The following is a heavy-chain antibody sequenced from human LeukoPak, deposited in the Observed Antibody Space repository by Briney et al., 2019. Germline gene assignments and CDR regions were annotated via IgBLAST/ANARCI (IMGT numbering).Heavy chain of an antibody. V-gene: IGHV1-46*01. J-gene: IGHJ4*02. Sequence: ASVKVSCKASGYTFASFGFNWVRQAPGQGPEWMGIINPSGGSTSYAQKFQGRVTMTRDTSTSTVYMELSSLRSEDTAVYYCARDGIAVAGLDYWGQGTLVTVSS. CDR2: INPSGGST. CDR3: ARDGIAVAGLDY. CDR1: GYTFASFG. D-gene: IGHD6-13*01.